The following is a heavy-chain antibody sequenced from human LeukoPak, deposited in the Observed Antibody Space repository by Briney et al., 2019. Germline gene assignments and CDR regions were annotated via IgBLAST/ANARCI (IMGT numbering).Heavy chain of an antibody. CDR3: ARSLNLDTYGSGSYYSN. CDR2: IYYGVTT. CDR1: AGSISSSTYY. Sequence: SETLSLTCTVSAGSISSSTYYWAWLRQPPGKGLEWIGSIYYGVTTYYNPSLKCRVTISVDPSKNHFSLKLSSVTAADTAVYYCARSLNLDTYGSGSYYSNWGQGTLVTVAS. D-gene: IGHD3-10*01. V-gene: IGHV4-39*02. J-gene: IGHJ4*02.